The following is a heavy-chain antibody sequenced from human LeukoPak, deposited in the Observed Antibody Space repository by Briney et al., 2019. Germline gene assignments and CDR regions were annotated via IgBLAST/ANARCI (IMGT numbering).Heavy chain of an antibody. CDR1: GYSISSGYY. Sequence: PSETLSLTCVVSGYSISSGYYWGWIRQPPGKGLEWIGGIYHSESSYYNPSLKSRVTILVDTSKNQFSLKLSSVTAADTAVYYCARQGYCSNGICYRYFDYWGQGTLVTVSS. V-gene: IGHV4-38-2*01. CDR3: ARQGYCSNGICYRYFDY. J-gene: IGHJ4*02. D-gene: IGHD2-8*01. CDR2: IYHSESS.